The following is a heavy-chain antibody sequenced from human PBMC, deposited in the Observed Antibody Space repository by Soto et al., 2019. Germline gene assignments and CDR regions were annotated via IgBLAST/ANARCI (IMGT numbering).Heavy chain of an antibody. CDR1: GGSISSSSYY. V-gene: IGHV4-39*01. D-gene: IGHD5-18*01. CDR3: TRQKIRLWFDFDY. Sequence: SDTLSLTCTVSGGSISSSSYYWGWIRQPPGKGLEWIGSIYYSGSTYYNPSLKSRVTISVDTSKNKFSLKLSTVTAADTAVYYCTRQKIRLWFDFDYWGHGTLVTVSS. J-gene: IGHJ4*01. CDR2: IYYSGST.